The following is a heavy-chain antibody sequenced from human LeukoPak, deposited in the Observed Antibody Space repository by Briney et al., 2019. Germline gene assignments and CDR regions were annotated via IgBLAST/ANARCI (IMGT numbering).Heavy chain of an antibody. CDR2: FDPEDGET. Sequence: ASVKVSCKVSGYTLTELSMHWVRQAPGKGLEWMGGFDPEDGETIYAQKFQGTVTMTEDTSTDTAYMELSSLRSEDTAVYYCAPLPKIWFGELLLDYWGQGTLVTVSS. J-gene: IGHJ4*02. CDR3: APLPKIWFGELLLDY. CDR1: GYTLTELS. V-gene: IGHV1-24*01. D-gene: IGHD3-10*01.